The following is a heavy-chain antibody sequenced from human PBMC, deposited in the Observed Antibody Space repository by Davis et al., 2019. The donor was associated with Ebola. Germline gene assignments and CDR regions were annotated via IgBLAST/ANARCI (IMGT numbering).Heavy chain of an antibody. Sequence: GESLKISCAASGFTFSSYGMHWVRQAPGKGLEWVAFIRYDGSNKYYADSVKGRFTISRDNSKNTLYLQMNSLRAEDTAVYYCAMGLWSGPRSFDYWGQGTLVTVSS. CDR3: AMGLWSGPRSFDY. CDR2: IRYDGSNK. D-gene: IGHD3-3*01. J-gene: IGHJ4*02. CDR1: GFTFSSYG. V-gene: IGHV3-30*02.